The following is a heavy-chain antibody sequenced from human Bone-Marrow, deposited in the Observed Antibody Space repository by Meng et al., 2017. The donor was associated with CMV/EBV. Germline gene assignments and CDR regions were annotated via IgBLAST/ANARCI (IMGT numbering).Heavy chain of an antibody. Sequence: SETLSLTCAVYGGSFSGYYWSWIRQPPGKGLEWIGYIFYTGGTNYNPSLKSRVTISVDTSKKQFSLKLTSVTAADTAVYYCASGIGELWYKGWGQGTLVTVYS. CDR3: ASGIGELWYKG. V-gene: IGHV4-59*01. J-gene: IGHJ4*02. CDR1: GGSFSGYY. CDR2: IFYTGGT. D-gene: IGHD3-10*01.